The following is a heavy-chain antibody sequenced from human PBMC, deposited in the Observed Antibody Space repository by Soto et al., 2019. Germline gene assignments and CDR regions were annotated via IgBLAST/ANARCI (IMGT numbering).Heavy chain of an antibody. CDR2: INPSGGRT. D-gene: IGHD3-22*01. CDR3: AGLYHYDSSGYYDY. V-gene: IGHV1-46*01. CDR1: GYTFTSYD. J-gene: IGHJ4*02. Sequence: GASVKVSCKASGYTFTSYDINWVRQATGQGLEWMGIINPSGGRTTYAQKFQGRVTMTRDTSTSTFHMELSSLTSEDTAVYYCAGLYHYDSSGYYDYWGQGTLVTVSS.